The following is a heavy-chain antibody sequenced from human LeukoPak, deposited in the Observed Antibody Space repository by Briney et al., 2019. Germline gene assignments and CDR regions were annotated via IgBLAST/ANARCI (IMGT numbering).Heavy chain of an antibody. CDR1: GFTFSSSA. J-gene: IGHJ6*02. V-gene: IGHV3-23*01. Sequence: GGSLRLSCAASGFTFSSSAMSWIRQAPGKGLEWVSAISGSGGSTYYADSVKGRFTVSRDNSKNTLYLQMNSLRAEDTAVFYCAKECSGGSCYSNSQYYYYGMDVWGRGTTVTVSS. D-gene: IGHD2-15*01. CDR2: ISGSGGST. CDR3: AKECSGGSCYSNSQYYYYGMDV.